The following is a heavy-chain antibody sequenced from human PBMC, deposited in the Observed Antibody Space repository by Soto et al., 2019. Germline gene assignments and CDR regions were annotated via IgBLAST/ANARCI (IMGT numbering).Heavy chain of an antibody. V-gene: IGHV4-31*03. CDR2: IYYSGST. Sequence: QVQLQESGPGLVKPSQTLSLTCTVSGGSISSGGYSWSWTRHPPGKGLEGIGYIYYSGSTYYNPSLKSRVTISVDTSKNQFSLKLSSVTAADTAVYYCARVHSYGYYPLRYYGMDVWGQGTTVTVSS. CDR3: ARVHSYGYYPLRYYGMDV. J-gene: IGHJ6*02. CDR1: GGSISSGGYS. D-gene: IGHD5-18*01.